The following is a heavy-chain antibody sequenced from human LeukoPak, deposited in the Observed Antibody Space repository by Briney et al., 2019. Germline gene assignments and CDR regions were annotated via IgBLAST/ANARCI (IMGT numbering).Heavy chain of an antibody. V-gene: IGHV1-2*06. J-gene: IGHJ4*02. CDR1: GYTFTGYY. Sequence: ASVKVSRKASGYTFTGYYMHWVRQAPGQGLEWMGRINPNSGGTNYAQKFQGRVTMTRDTSISTAYMELSRLRSDDTAVYYCAILEGGSSGWYVFDYWGQGTLVTVSS. D-gene: IGHD6-19*01. CDR2: INPNSGGT. CDR3: AILEGGSSGWYVFDY.